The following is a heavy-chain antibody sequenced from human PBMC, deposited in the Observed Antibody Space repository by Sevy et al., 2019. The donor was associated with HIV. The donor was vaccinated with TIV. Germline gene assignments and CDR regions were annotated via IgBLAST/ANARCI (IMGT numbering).Heavy chain of an antibody. D-gene: IGHD6-13*01. Sequence: SETLSLTCTVSGGSISSGGYYWSWIRQHAGKCQEWIGYIYYSGSTYYNPSLKSRVTISVDTSKNQFSLKLSSVTAADTAVYYCARERVIAAAGTGTHTFDYWGQGTLVTVSS. J-gene: IGHJ4*02. CDR3: ARERVIAAAGTGTHTFDY. CDR1: GGSISSGGYY. V-gene: IGHV4-31*03. CDR2: IYYSGST.